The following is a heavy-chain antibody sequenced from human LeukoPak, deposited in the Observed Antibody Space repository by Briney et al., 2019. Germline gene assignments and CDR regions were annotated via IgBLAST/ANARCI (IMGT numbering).Heavy chain of an antibody. CDR3: AYYDSSGYGLDY. D-gene: IGHD3-22*01. CDR2: IIPIFGIA. Sequence: GASVTVSCMASGGTFSSYAISWVRPAPGQGLEWMGRIIPIFGIANYAQKFQGRVTITADKSTSTAYMELSSLRSEDTAVYYCAYYDSSGYGLDYWGQGTLVTVSS. CDR1: GGTFSSYA. V-gene: IGHV1-69*04. J-gene: IGHJ4*02.